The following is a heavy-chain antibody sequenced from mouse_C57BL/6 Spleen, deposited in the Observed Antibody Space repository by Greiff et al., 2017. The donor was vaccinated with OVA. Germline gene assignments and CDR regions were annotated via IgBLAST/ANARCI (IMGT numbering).Heavy chain of an antibody. J-gene: IGHJ2*01. CDR1: GYTFTDYN. V-gene: IGHV1-22*01. Sequence: EVQLQESGPELVKPGASVKMSCKASGYTFTDYNMHWVKQSHGKSLEWIGYINPNNGGTSYNQKFKGKATLTVNKSSSTAYMELRSLTSEDSAVYYCARSYYGSSYDYWGQGTTLTVSS. CDR3: ARSYYGSSYDY. D-gene: IGHD1-1*01. CDR2: INPNNGGT.